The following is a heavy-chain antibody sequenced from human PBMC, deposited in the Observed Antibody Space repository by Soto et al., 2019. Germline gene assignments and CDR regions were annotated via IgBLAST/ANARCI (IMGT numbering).Heavy chain of an antibody. D-gene: IGHD3-3*01. CDR1: GGSISSSSYY. CDR2: IYYSGST. Sequence: SETLSLTCTVSGGSISSSSYYWGWIRQPPGKGLEWIGSIYYSGSTYYNPSLKSRVTISVDTSKNQFSLKLSSVTAADTAVYYCACQTLDFWSGRRGYNWFDPWGQGTLVTVSS. J-gene: IGHJ5*02. V-gene: IGHV4-39*01. CDR3: ACQTLDFWSGRRGYNWFDP.